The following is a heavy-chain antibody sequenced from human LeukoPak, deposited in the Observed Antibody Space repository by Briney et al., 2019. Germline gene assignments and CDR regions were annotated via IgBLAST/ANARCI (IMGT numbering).Heavy chain of an antibody. J-gene: IGHJ4*02. D-gene: IGHD6-13*01. V-gene: IGHV1-2*02. CDR2: INPNSGVT. CDR1: GYTFTGCY. CDR3: ARDPGAQIYAGTLANDY. Sequence: ASVKVSCKASGYTFTGCYMHWMRQAPGQRFEWMGWINPNSGVTNYAQKFQGRVTMTRDTSISTAYMELRRLRSDDTAVYYCARDPGAQIYAGTLANDYWGQGTLVTVSS.